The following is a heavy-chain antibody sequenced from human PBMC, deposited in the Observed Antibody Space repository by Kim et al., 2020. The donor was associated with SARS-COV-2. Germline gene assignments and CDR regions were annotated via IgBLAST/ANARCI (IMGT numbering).Heavy chain of an antibody. CDR1: GFTFSSYA. J-gene: IGHJ4*02. CDR2: ISYDGSNK. CDR3: ARDSSGWSRALDY. D-gene: IGHD6-19*01. V-gene: IGHV3-30*04. Sequence: GGSLRLSCAASGFTFSSYAMHWVRQAPGKGLEWVAVISYDGSNKYYADSVKGRFTISRDNSKNTLYLQMNSLRAEDTAVYYCARDSSGWSRALDYWGQGTLVTVSS.